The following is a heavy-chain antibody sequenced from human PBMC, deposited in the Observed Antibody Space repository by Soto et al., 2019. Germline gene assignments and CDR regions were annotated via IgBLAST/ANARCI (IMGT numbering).Heavy chain of an antibody. CDR2: INSDGSST. CDR1: GFTFSSYW. J-gene: IGHJ3*02. CDR3: ASTRGLSSGWGDAFDI. Sequence: GGSLRLSCAASGFTFSSYWMHWVRQAPGKGLVWVSRINSDGSSTSYADSVKGRFTISRDNSKNTLYLQMNSLRAEDTAVYYCASTRGLSSGWGDAFDIWGQGTMVTVSS. D-gene: IGHD6-19*01. V-gene: IGHV3-74*01.